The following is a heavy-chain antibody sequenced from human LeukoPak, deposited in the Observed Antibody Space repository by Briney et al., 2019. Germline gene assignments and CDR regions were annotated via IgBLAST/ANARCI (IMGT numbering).Heavy chain of an antibody. V-gene: IGHV3-30*19. J-gene: IGHJ6*02. D-gene: IGHD2-15*01. Sequence: GGSLRLSCAASGFTFSSYGMHWVRQAPGKGLEWVAVISYDGSNKYYADSVKGRFTISRDNSKNTLYLQMNSLRAEDTAVYYCARATYCSGGSCYVHYGMDVWGQGTTVTVSS. CDR2: ISYDGSNK. CDR3: ARATYCSGGSCYVHYGMDV. CDR1: GFTFSSYG.